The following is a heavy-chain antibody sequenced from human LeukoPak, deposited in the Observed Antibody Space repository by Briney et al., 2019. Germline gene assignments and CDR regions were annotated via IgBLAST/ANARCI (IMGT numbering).Heavy chain of an antibody. D-gene: IGHD1-26*01. J-gene: IGHJ4*02. CDR3: ARKGSGTYAFDY. CDR1: GGSISSYY. CDR2: IYNSGST. Sequence: SETLSLTCTVSGGSISSYYWSWIRQPPGKGLEWIGYIYNSGSTYYNPSLKSRVTMSVDTSTNQFALKLSSVTAVDTAVYYCARKGSGTYAFDYWGQGTLVTVSS. V-gene: IGHV4-59*04.